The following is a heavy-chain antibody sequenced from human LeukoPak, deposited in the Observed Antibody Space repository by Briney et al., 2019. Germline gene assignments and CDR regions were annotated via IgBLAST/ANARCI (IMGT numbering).Heavy chain of an antibody. V-gene: IGHV3-30*02. J-gene: IGHJ4*02. CDR2: LRSDGNSK. D-gene: IGHD2-15*01. CDR1: GFILSSYG. CDR3: TKGDCSGDNCYGTDY. Sequence: GGSLRLSCAASGFILSSYGMHWVRQAPGKGLEWVAFLRSDGNSKYYVDSVKGRFTISRDNSKNTLYLQMNSLRPEDTAIYYCTKGDCSGDNCYGTDYWGQGTLVTVSS.